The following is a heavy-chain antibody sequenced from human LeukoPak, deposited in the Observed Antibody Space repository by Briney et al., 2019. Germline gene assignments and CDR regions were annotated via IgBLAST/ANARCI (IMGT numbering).Heavy chain of an antibody. D-gene: IGHD1-26*01. CDR2: IYPGDSDT. V-gene: IGHV5-51*01. J-gene: IGHJ5*02. Sequence: GESLRTSCKGSGYTFTNNWIGWVRQMPGKGLEWMGIIYPGDSDTRYGPSFQGQVTISADKSITTAYLQWSSLKASDTAMYYCARHIDWELLPSTWGQGTLVTVSS. CDR3: ARHIDWELLPST. CDR1: GYTFTNNW.